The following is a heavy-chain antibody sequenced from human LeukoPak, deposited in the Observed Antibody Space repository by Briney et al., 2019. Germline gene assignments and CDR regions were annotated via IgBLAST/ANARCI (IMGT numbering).Heavy chain of an antibody. J-gene: IGHJ2*01. Sequence: PSETLSLTCAVSGGSISSGGYYWSWIHQHPGKGLEWIGYIYYSGSTYYTPSLKNRVTISVATSKNQSSLRLSSVTAVDTAVYYCARGGGGYSWYFDLWGRGTLVTVSS. V-gene: IGHV4-31*11. D-gene: IGHD5-12*01. CDR3: ARGGGGYSWYFDL. CDR1: GGSISSGGYY. CDR2: IYYSGST.